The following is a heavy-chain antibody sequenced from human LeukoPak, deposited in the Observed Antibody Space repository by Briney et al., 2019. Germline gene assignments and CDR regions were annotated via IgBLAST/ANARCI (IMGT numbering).Heavy chain of an antibody. CDR1: GGSISSYY. J-gene: IGHJ4*02. CDR3: TRDRLGGTAQDY. D-gene: IGHD3-16*01. Sequence: SGTLSLTCTVSGGSISSYYWSWIRQPPGKGLEWIGYIYYSGSTNYNPSLKSRVTISVDTSKNQFSLKLSSVTAADTAVYYCTRDRLGGTAQDYWGQGTLLTVSS. CDR2: IYYSGST. V-gene: IGHV4-59*01.